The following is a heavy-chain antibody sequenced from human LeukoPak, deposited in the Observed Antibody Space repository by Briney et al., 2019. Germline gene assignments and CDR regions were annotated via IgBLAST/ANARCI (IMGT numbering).Heavy chain of an antibody. CDR2: IDPSDSYT. J-gene: IGHJ6*04. CDR3: ARHWDRGLVTLFPYDMDV. Sequence: GESLKISCKGSGYSFTSYWISWVRQMPGKGLEWMGRIDPSDSYTNYSPSFQGHVTISADKSISTAYLQWSSLKASDTAMYYCARHWDRGLVTLFPYDMDVWGKGTTVTVSS. CDR1: GYSFTSYW. D-gene: IGHD3/OR15-3a*01. V-gene: IGHV5-10-1*01.